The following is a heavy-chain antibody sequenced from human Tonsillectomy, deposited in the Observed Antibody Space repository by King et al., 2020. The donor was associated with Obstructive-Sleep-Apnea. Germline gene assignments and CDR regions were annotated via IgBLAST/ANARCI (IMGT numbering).Heavy chain of an antibody. CDR1: GYTFSDYV. CDR3: AREVESKIRGVNPNWFDP. CDR2: ISPYNGNT. Sequence: VQLVESGTEVRKPGASVKVSCKASGYTFSDYVISWVRQAPGQGLEWMGWISPYNGNTNYAQKYQGKVTMTKDTSTTTAYMVLTSLRSDDTAVYYCAREVESKIRGVNPNWFDPWGQGTLVTVSS. J-gene: IGHJ5*02. D-gene: IGHD3-10*01. V-gene: IGHV1-18*01.